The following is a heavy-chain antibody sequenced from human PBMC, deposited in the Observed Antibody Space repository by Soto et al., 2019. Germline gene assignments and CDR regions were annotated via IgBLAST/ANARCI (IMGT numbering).Heavy chain of an antibody. J-gene: IGHJ4*02. V-gene: IGHV3-23*01. CDR2: ISGSGSTT. Sequence: PGGSLRLSCAASGFTFSSYAMSWVRQAPGKGLEWVSVISGSGSTTDYADSVRGRFTISRDNSKKTVYLQMNSLRAEDTAVYYCAKDAKYSSSWYYFDYWGQGTRVTVSS. CDR3: AKDAKYSSSWYYFDY. CDR1: GFTFSSYA. D-gene: IGHD6-13*01.